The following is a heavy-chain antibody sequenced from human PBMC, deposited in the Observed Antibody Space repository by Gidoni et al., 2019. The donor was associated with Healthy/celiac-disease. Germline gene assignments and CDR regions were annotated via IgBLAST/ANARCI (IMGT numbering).Heavy chain of an antibody. CDR3: TTGYVATWGDDTYYYYGMDV. D-gene: IGHD5-12*01. Sequence: EVQLVESGGGLVKPGGFRRLSCAASGFTFSNAWTSWVRQAPRKGLEWVGRIKSKTDGGTTDYAAPVKGRFTISRDDSKNMLYLQMNSLKTEDTAVYYCTTGYVATWGDDTYYYYGMDVWGQGTTVTVSS. V-gene: IGHV3-15*01. CDR2: IKSKTDGGTT. J-gene: IGHJ6*02. CDR1: GFTFSNAW.